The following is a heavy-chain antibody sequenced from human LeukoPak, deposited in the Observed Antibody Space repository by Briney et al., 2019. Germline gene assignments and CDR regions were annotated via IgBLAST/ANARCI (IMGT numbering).Heavy chain of an antibody. CDR3: VSFYETY. Sequence: GGSLRLSCAASGNYWMHWVRQVPGKGLVWVSHINSDGSWTSYADSVRGRFTISKDNAKNTVYLQVNSLRAEDTAVYYCVSFYETYWGRGTLVTVSS. V-gene: IGHV3-74*01. D-gene: IGHD2/OR15-2a*01. CDR2: INSDGSWT. J-gene: IGHJ4*02. CDR1: GNYW.